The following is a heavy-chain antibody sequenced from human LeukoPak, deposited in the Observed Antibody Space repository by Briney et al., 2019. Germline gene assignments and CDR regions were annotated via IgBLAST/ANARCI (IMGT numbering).Heavy chain of an antibody. Sequence: PGGSLRLSCAVSGFTSSGDWMHWVRQAPGKGLVWVSRSKNDGSSTSYADSVKGRFTISRDNAKNTLYLQMNSLRAEDTAVYYCARELPRIGGQTDASDIWGQGTMVTVSS. J-gene: IGHJ3*02. CDR2: SKNDGSST. D-gene: IGHD3-16*01. CDR3: ARELPRIGGQTDASDI. V-gene: IGHV3-74*01. CDR1: GFTSSGDW.